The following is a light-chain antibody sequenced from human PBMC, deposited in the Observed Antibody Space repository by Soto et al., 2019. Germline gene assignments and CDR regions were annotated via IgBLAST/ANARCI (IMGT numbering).Light chain of an antibody. CDR1: QSISNY. V-gene: IGKV1-39*01. Sequence: DSQMTQSPASLSASVVDRVTITFRASQSISNYLNWYQQKPGKAPKLLIYAASSLQSGVPSRFSGSGSGTDFTLTISSLQPEDFATYYCQQSYSTPLTFGGGTKVDI. CDR3: QQSYSTPLT. J-gene: IGKJ4*01. CDR2: AAS.